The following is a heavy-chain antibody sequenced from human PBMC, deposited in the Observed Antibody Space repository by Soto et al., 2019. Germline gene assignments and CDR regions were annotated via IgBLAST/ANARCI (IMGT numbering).Heavy chain of an antibody. CDR2: MNPNSGNT. CDR3: ARWDYGVYARFDY. Sequence: QVQLVQSGAEVKKSGASVKVSCKASGYTFTSHDINWVRQATGQGLEWMGWMNPNSGNTGYAQKLQGRVTMTRPTSISTAYMELSSLRSADTAVYYCARWDYGVYARFDYWGQGTLVTVSS. V-gene: IGHV1-8*01. J-gene: IGHJ4*02. CDR1: GYTFTSHD. D-gene: IGHD4-17*01.